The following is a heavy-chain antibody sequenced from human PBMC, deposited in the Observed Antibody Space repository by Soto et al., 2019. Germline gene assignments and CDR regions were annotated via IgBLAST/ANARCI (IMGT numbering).Heavy chain of an antibody. Sequence: GGSLRLSCAASGFTFSSYGMHWVRQAPGKGLEWVAVISYDGSNKYYADSVKGRFTISRDNSKDTLYLQMNSLRAEDTAVYYCAKDQMATIDDAFDIWGQGTMVTVSS. J-gene: IGHJ3*02. CDR1: GFTFSSYG. V-gene: IGHV3-30*18. D-gene: IGHD5-12*01. CDR3: AKDQMATIDDAFDI. CDR2: ISYDGSNK.